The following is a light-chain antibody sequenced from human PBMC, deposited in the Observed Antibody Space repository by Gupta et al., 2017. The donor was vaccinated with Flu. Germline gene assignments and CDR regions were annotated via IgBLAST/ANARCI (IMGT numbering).Light chain of an antibody. CDR3: NARDSTDNHQAV. V-gene: IGLV3-19*01. CDR2: DKN. Sequence: VIYDKNIRPSGIPDRFSGSSSGNTASLTITGAQAEDEADYYCNARDSTDNHQAVFGGGTKLTVL. J-gene: IGLJ2*01.